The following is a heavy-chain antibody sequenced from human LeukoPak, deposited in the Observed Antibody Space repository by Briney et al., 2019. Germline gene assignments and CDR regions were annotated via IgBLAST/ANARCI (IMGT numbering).Heavy chain of an antibody. CDR1: GFTFDDYA. J-gene: IGHJ4*02. Sequence: GGSLRLSCAASGFTFDDYAMHWVRQAPGKGLEWVANIKQDGSEKYYVDSVKGRFTISRDNAKNSLYLQMNSLRAEDTAVYYCARDEGYRSSARLVYYFYYWGQGTLVTVSS. CDR2: IKQDGSEK. CDR3: ARDEGYRSSARLVYYFYY. V-gene: IGHV3-7*01. D-gene: IGHD6-6*01.